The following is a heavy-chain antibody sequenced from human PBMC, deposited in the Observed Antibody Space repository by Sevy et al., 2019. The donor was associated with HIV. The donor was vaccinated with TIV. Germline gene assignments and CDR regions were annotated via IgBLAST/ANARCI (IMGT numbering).Heavy chain of an antibody. CDR3: ARHRAHGSGCLQD. D-gene: IGHD3-10*01. J-gene: IGHJ4*02. CDR2: ISSSSSYT. Sequence: GGSLRLSCAASGFTFSDYYMSWIRQAPGKGLEWVSYISSSSSYTNYTDSVKGRFTISRDNAKNSLYLQMNSLRAEDTAVYYCARHRAHGSGCLQDWGQGTLVTVSS. V-gene: IGHV3-11*06. CDR1: GFTFSDYY.